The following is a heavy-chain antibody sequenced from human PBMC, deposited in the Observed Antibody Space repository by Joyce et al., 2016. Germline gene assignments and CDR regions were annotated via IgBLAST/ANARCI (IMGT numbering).Heavy chain of an antibody. D-gene: IGHD2/OR15-2a*01. V-gene: IGHV4-38-2*02. CDR2: IYHNGKT. Sequence: VQLQESGPGLVKPSETLSLTCDVSGDYISSGYFYGWVRQAPGKGLEWIANIYHNGKTYYNASLKIRVTISVDTSKNQLSLKLSSVTAADTAVYYCARDPQNFGFWGQGTLVIVSS. CDR3: ARDPQNFGF. J-gene: IGHJ4*02. CDR1: GDYISSGYF.